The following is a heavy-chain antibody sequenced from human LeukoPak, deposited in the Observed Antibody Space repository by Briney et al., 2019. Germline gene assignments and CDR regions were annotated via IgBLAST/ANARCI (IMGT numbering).Heavy chain of an antibody. Sequence: GGSLRLSCAASGFTFSSYAMHWVRQAPGKGLEWVAVISYDGSNKYYADSVKGRFTISRDNSKNTLYLQMNSLRAEDTAVYYCAKDRDGYNPDYYYYGMDVWGQGTTVTVSS. CDR2: ISYDGSNK. CDR1: GFTFSSYA. D-gene: IGHD5-24*01. V-gene: IGHV3-30*04. J-gene: IGHJ6*02. CDR3: AKDRDGYNPDYYYYGMDV.